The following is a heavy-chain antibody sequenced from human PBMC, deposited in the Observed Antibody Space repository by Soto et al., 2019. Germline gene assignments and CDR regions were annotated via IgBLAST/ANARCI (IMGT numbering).Heavy chain of an antibody. CDR1: GFTFRKFW. Sequence: EVQLVQSGGGSAQPGESLRLSCSASGFTFRKFWMHWVRQVPGKGPVWVSYISSDETTTDYADSVKGRFTISRDNAKEALYLQMDSLRAEDTAVYYCAIQDCTNDVCLEAAVTVGGALESWGQGTLVTVSS. CDR3: AIQDCTNDVCLEAAVTVGGALES. V-gene: IGHV3-74*01. CDR2: ISSDETTT. J-gene: IGHJ1*01. D-gene: IGHD2-8*01.